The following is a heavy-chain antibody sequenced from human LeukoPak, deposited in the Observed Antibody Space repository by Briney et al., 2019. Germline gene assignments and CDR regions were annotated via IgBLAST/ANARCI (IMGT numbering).Heavy chain of an antibody. CDR1: GFTFNTHG. J-gene: IGHJ4*02. V-gene: IGHV3-33*01. CDR2: IWYDGSNK. D-gene: IGHD2-2*01. CDR3: ARDRVGYCASISCFTFDN. Sequence: GGSLRLSCAASGFTFNTHGMHWVRQAPGKGLEWVAVIWYDGSNKYYADSVKGRFTISRDNSKNMLYLQMNSLRAEDTAMYYCARDRVGYCASISCFTFDNWGQGTLVTVSS.